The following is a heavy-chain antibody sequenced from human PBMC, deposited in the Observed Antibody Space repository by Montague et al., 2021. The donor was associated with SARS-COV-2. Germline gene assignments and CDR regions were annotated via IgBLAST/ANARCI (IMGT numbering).Heavy chain of an antibody. J-gene: IGHJ5*01. Sequence: ETLSLTCTVSFGSISTYNYSWIRKPQGKGLERNGSMFYNWSTKSNYSLKRRVSITLDTSKNQFSLKLSSVTAADTAVYYCARQDAWAYCGDECYRGWFDSWGQGTLVTVSS. CDR1: FGSISTYN. D-gene: IGHD2-21*01. CDR3: ARQDAWAYCGDECYRGWFDS. CDR2: MFYNWST. V-gene: IGHV4-59*01.